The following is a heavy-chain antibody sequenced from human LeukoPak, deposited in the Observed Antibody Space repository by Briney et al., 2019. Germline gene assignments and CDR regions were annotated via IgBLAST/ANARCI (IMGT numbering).Heavy chain of an antibody. CDR1: GGSISSGSYY. CDR3: AASVTTPVGY. D-gene: IGHD4-17*01. CDR2: IYTSGST. Sequence: SETLSLTCTVSGGSISSGSYYWSWIRQPAGKGLEWIGRIYTSGSTNYNPSLKSRVTISVDTSKNQFSLRLSSVTAADTAVYYCAASVTTPVGYWGQGTLVTVSS. J-gene: IGHJ4*02. V-gene: IGHV4-61*02.